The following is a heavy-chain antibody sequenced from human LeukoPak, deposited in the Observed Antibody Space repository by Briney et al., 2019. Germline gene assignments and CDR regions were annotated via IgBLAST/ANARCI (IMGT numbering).Heavy chain of an antibody. CDR3: ARTGYYGSGSYYIKNDY. D-gene: IGHD3-10*01. CDR1: GGSFSGYY. CDR2: INHSGST. Sequence: SETLSLTCAVYGGSFSGYYWSWIRQPPGKGLEWIGEINHSGSTNYNPSLKSRVTISVDTSKNQFSLKLSSVTAADTAVYYCARTGYYGSGSYYIKNDYWGQGTLVTVSS. V-gene: IGHV4-34*01. J-gene: IGHJ4*02.